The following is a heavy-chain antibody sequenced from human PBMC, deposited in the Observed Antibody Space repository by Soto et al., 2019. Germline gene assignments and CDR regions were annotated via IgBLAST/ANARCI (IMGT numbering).Heavy chain of an antibody. V-gene: IGHV3-30*18. CDR2: ISYDGSNK. CDR3: AKDPQKYCSSTSCHYGMDV. CDR1: GFTFSSYG. D-gene: IGHD2-2*01. Sequence: GGSLRLSCAASGFTFSSYGMHWVRQAPGKGLEWVAVISYDGSNKYYADSVKGRFTISRDNSKNTLYLQMNSLRAEDTAVYYCAKDPQKYCSSTSCHYGMDVWGQGTTVTVSS. J-gene: IGHJ6*02.